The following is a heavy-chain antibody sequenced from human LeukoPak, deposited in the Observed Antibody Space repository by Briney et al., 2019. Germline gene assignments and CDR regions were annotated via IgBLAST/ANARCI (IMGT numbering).Heavy chain of an antibody. J-gene: IGHJ3*02. CDR1: GYSISSGYY. CDR2: IYYSGST. D-gene: IGHD3-22*01. Sequence: SETLSLTCTVSGYSISSGYYWGWIRQPPGKGLEWIGSIYYSGSTYYNPSLKSRVTISVDTSKNQFSLKLSSVTAADTAVYHCAREAYDSSRGVLFDIWGQGTMVTVSS. CDR3: AREAYDSSRGVLFDI. V-gene: IGHV4-38-2*02.